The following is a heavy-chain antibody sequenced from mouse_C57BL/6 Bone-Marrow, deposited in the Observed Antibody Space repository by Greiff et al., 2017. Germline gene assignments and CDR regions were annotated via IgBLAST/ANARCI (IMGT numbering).Heavy chain of an antibody. CDR1: GFSFNTYA. V-gene: IGHV10-1*01. CDR3: VRQDDKGWYCDV. J-gene: IGHJ1*03. Sequence: EVLLVESGGGLVQPKGSLKLSCAASGFSFNTYAMNWVRQAPGKGLEWVARIRSKSNNYATYYADSVKDRFTISRDDSESMLYLQMNNLKTEDTAMYYCVRQDDKGWYCDVWGTGTTDTVSS. CDR2: IRSKSNNYAT.